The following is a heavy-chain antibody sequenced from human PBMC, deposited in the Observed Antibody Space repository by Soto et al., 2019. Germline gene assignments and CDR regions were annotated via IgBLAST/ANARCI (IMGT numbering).Heavy chain of an antibody. J-gene: IGHJ4*02. CDR2: TLYDGTNQ. V-gene: IGHV3-30-3*01. CDR1: GFTFRSYA. D-gene: IGHD1-1*01. Sequence: QVQLVESGGAVVQPGRSLRLSCSASGFTFRSYAMHWVRQAPGKGLEWVAVTLYDGTNQYYADSVKSRFTISRDSSGNTLFLQMNSVTNEDTAVYFCARDSGRATGTSRHTFDFWGQGTLVTVSA. CDR3: ARDSGRATGTSRHTFDF.